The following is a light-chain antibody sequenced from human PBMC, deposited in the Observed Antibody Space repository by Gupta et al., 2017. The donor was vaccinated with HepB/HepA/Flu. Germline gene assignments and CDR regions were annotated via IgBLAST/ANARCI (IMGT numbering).Light chain of an antibody. V-gene: IGKV1-12*01. CDR2: AAS. J-gene: IGKJ1*01. CDR3: QQANSFPRT. CDR1: QGIRSW. Sequence: DIQMTQSPSSVSASVGDRVTITCRASQGIRSWLAWYQQKPGKAPQLLIYAASSLHSGVPSRFSGSGSGTDFTLTISSLQPEDFGTYYCQQANSFPRTFGQGTKVEIK.